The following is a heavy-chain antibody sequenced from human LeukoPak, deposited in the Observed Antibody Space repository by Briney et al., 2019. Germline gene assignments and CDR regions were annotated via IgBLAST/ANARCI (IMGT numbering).Heavy chain of an antibody. CDR1: GGSISSSSYY. CDR2: VYYSGSS. Sequence: SETLSLTCTVSGGSISSSSYYWGWIRQPPGKGLEWIGSVYYSGSSYYNPSLKSRVTISVDTSNNQFSLKLSSVTAADTAVYYWARQNWVAGPFDHRGQGNLV. J-gene: IGHJ4*02. V-gene: IGHV4-39*01. CDR3: ARQNWVAGPFDH. D-gene: IGHD2-21*01.